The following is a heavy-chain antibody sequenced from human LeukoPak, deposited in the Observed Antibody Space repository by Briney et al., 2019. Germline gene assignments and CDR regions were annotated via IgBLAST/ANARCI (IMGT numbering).Heavy chain of an antibody. J-gene: IGHJ3*02. Sequence: GGSLRLSCAASGFTFSSYGMPWVRQAPGKGLEWVAVISYDGSNKYYADSVKGRFTISRDNSKNTLYLQMNSLRAEDTVVYYCAKQLAAADAFNIWGQGTMVTVSS. D-gene: IGHD6-13*01. V-gene: IGHV3-30*18. CDR3: AKQLAAADAFNI. CDR2: ISYDGSNK. CDR1: GFTFSSYG.